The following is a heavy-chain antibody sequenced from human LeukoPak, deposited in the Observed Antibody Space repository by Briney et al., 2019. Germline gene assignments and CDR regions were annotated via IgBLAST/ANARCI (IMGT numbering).Heavy chain of an antibody. CDR2: ISSSSSYI. CDR1: GFTFSSYS. V-gene: IGHV3-21*01. Sequence: VKPGGSLRLSCAASGFTFSSYSMNWVRQAPGKGLEWVSSISSSSSYIYYADSVKGRFTISRDNAKNSLYLQMNSLRAEDTAVYYCARGGRYCSSTSCYEDYWGQGTLVTVSS. J-gene: IGHJ4*02. CDR3: ARGGRYCSSTSCYEDY. D-gene: IGHD2-2*01.